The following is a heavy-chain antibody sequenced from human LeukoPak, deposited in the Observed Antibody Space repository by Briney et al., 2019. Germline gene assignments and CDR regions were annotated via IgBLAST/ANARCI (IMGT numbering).Heavy chain of an antibody. CDR3: TAGNWGPH. V-gene: IGHV3-15*07. D-gene: IGHD7-27*01. CDR1: GFTFNDAW. J-gene: IGHJ4*02. CDR2: IKRKTDGGTT. Sequence: GGSLRLSCAASGFTFNDAWMNWVRQAPGKGLEWVGRIKRKTDGGTTDYAAPVKGKFTISRDDSKNTLYLQMNSLKTEDTAVYYCTAGNWGPHWGQGTLVTVSS.